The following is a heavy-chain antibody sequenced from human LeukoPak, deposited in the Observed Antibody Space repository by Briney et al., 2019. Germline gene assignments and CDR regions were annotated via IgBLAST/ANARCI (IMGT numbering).Heavy chain of an antibody. Sequence: PSQTLSLTCTVSGGSISSGDYYWSWIRQPPGKGLEWIGEINHSGSTNYNPSLKSRVTISVDTSKNQFSLKLSSVTAADTAVYYCAREWYTGRELDYWGQGTLVTVSS. J-gene: IGHJ4*02. D-gene: IGHD5-24*01. V-gene: IGHV4-30-4*01. CDR3: AREWYTGRELDY. CDR2: INHSGST. CDR1: GGSISSGDYY.